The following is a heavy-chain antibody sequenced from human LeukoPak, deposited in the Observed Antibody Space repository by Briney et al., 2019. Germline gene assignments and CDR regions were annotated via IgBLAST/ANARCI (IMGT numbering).Heavy chain of an antibody. V-gene: IGHV4-39*01. Sequence: TSETLSLTCTVSGASMTFTHYYWVWVRQPPGKGLEWIGTINYYGSTYYNPSLKSRVSISLDTSKSQFSLNLGSVTAADTAVYYCARRGYYDSNGQYFFDYWGQGTLVTVSS. J-gene: IGHJ4*02. CDR2: INYYGST. CDR3: ARRGYYDSNGQYFFDY. D-gene: IGHD3-22*01. CDR1: GASMTFTHYY.